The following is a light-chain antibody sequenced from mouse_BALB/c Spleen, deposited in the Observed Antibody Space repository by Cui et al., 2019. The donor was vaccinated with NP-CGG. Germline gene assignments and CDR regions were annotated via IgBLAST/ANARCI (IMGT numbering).Light chain of an antibody. J-gene: IGLJ1*01. CDR2: GTN. CDR1: TGAVTTSNY. V-gene: IGLV1*01. CDR3: ALWYSNHWV. Sequence: QAVVTQESALTTSPGETVTLTCRSSTGAVTTSNYANWVQEKPDHLFTGLIGGTNNRAAGVPARFSGSLIGDKAALTIRGAQTEDEAIYFCALWYSNHWVFGGGTKLTVL.